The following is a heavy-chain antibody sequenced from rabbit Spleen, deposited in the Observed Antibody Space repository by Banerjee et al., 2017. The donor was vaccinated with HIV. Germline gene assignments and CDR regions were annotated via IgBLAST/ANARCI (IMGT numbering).Heavy chain of an antibody. J-gene: IGHJ4*01. CDR1: GFSFSSGYD. D-gene: IGHD2-1*01. CDR3: VRDQAGDADYGPYYLNL. Sequence: QQLVESGGGLVKPGASLTLTCKASGFSFSSGYDMCWVRQAPGKGLQWIACINTYTGKAVYATWAKGRFTISRTSSTTVTLQMTSLTAADTATYFCVRDQAGDADYGPYYLNLWGPGTLVTVS. V-gene: IGHV1S40*01. CDR2: INTYTGKA.